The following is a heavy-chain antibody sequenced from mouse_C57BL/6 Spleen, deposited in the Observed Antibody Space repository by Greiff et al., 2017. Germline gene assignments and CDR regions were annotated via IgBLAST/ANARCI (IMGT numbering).Heavy chain of an antibody. CDR3: ARILRWAMDY. D-gene: IGHD1-1*01. CDR1: GYTFTSYW. V-gene: IGHV1-64*01. CDR2: IHPNSGST. J-gene: IGHJ4*01. Sequence: VQLQQPGAELVKPGASVKLSCTASGYTFTSYWMHWVKQRPGQGLEWIGMIHPNSGSTNYNEKFKSKATLTVDKSSSTAYMQLSSLTSEDSAVYYCARILRWAMDYWGQGTSVTVSS.